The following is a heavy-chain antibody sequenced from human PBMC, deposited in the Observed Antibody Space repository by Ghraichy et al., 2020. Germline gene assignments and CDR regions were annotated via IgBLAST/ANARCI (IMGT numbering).Heavy chain of an antibody. V-gene: IGHV4-34*01. CDR1: GGSFSGYY. Sequence: SETLSLTCAVYGGSFSGYYWSWIRQPPGKGLEWIGEINHSGSTNYNPSLKSRVTISVDTSKNQFSLKLSSVTAADTAVYYCARGLPSRSSWYRWFDPWGQGTLVTVSS. J-gene: IGHJ5*02. CDR3: ARGLPSRSSWYRWFDP. D-gene: IGHD6-13*01. CDR2: INHSGST.